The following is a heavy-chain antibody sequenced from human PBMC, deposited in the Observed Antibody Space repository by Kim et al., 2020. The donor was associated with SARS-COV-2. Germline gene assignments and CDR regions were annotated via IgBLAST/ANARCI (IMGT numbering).Heavy chain of an antibody. CDR3: ARDSFIPYDSSGYGWVRNNWFDP. J-gene: IGHJ5*02. CDR2: INPNSGGT. V-gene: IGHV1-2*06. Sequence: ASVKVSCKASGYTFTGYYMHWVRQAPGQGLEWMGRINPNSGGTNYAQKFQGRVTMTRDTSISTAYMELSRLRSDDTAVYYCARDSFIPYDSSGYGWVRNNWFDPWGQGTLVTVSS. CDR1: GYTFTGYY. D-gene: IGHD3-22*01.